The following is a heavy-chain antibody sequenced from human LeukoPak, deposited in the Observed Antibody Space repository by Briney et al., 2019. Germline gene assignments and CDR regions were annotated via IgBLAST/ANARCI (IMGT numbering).Heavy chain of an antibody. Sequence: GGSLRLSCAASGFTFSSYAMHWVRQAPGKGLEWVAVISYDGSNKYYADSVKGRFTISRDNSKNTLYLQMNSLRAEDTAVYYCAKVSRGEPNDYWGQGTLVTVSS. CDR3: AKVSRGEPNDY. J-gene: IGHJ4*02. D-gene: IGHD4-17*01. V-gene: IGHV3-30*04. CDR2: ISYDGSNK. CDR1: GFTFSSYA.